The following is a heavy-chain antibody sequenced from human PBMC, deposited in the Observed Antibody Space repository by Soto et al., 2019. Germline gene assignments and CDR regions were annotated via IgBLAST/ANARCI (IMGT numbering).Heavy chain of an antibody. Sequence: ASVKVSCKASGYSFTSYDINWVRQATGQGLEWMGWMNPNSGNTGYAQNFQGRVTMTRDTSISTAYMELSSLRSEDTAVYYCARDLAWGTQTKGYSGSDTYYNNWLDPWGQGTLVTVSS. D-gene: IGHD3-10*01. CDR3: ARDLAWGTQTKGYSGSDTYYNNWLDP. CDR1: GYSFTSYD. J-gene: IGHJ5*02. V-gene: IGHV1-8*01. CDR2: MNPNSGNT.